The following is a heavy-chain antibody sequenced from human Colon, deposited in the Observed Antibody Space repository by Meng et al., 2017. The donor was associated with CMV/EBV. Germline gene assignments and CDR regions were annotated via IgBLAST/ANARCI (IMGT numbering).Heavy chain of an antibody. CDR3: ARELGARSPHYNWFDP. CDR2: ISSSSSYI. V-gene: IGHV3-21*01. Sequence: GGSLRLSCAASGFTFSSYPMYWVRQAPGKGLEWVASISSSSSYIYYADSLKGRFTISRDDARNSLFLQMKSLRAEDTAVYYCARELGARSPHYNWFDPWGQGTLVTVSS. CDR1: GFTFSSYP. D-gene: IGHD1-26*01. J-gene: IGHJ5*02.